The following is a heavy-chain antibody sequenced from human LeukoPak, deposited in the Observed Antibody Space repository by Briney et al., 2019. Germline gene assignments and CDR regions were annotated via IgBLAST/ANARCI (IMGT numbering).Heavy chain of an antibody. CDR3: ATTTGYREQLVSDYFDY. CDR2: ISYDGSNK. V-gene: IGHV3-30*03. D-gene: IGHD1-1*01. Sequence: GGSLRLSCAASGFTFSSYGMHWVRQAPGKGLEWVAVISYDGSNKYYADSVKGRFTISRDNSKNTLYLLMDSLRTEDTAVYYCATTTGYREQLVSDYFDYWGQGALVTVSS. J-gene: IGHJ4*02. CDR1: GFTFSSYG.